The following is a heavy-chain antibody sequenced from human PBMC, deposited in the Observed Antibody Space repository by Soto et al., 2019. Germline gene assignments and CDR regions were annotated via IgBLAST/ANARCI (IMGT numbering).Heavy chain of an antibody. CDR1: GYTFTGYY. D-gene: IGHD3-22*01. Sequence: ASVRVSCKASGYTFTGYYMHWVRQAPGQGLEWMGWINPNSGGTNYAQKFQGWVTMTRDTSISTAYMELSRLRSDDTAVYYCASDGGYYDSNFDYWGQGTLVTVPQ. CDR3: ASDGGYYDSNFDY. V-gene: IGHV1-2*04. J-gene: IGHJ4*02. CDR2: INPNSGGT.